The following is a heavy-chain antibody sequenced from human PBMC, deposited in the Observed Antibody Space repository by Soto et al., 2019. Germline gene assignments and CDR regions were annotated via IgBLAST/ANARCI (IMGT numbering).Heavy chain of an antibody. V-gene: IGHV3-74*01. CDR2: IKTDGSST. Sequence: GGSLRLSCAASGFTFSSYWMHWVRQAPGKGLVWVSRIKTDGSSTNYADSVKGRFTISRDNAKNMLYLQMNSLRPEDTAVYYCTREKFDSWGQGTLVTVSS. CDR3: TREKFDS. CDR1: GFTFSSYW. J-gene: IGHJ5*01.